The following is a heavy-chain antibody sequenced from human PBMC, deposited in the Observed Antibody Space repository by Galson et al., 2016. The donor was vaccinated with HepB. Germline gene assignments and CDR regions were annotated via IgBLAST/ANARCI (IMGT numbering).Heavy chain of an antibody. J-gene: IGHJ4*02. CDR2: IFYRGST. V-gene: IGHV4-61*08. CDR3: ARLPSPPRRVDF. CDR1: GASVSSAEFY. Sequence: SETLSLTCSVSGASVSSAEFYWSWIRQPPGKGLEWIGYIFYRGSTNYNPSLKSRVTLSVDTFQNQFSLTLSSVTAPDTAIYYLARLPSPPRRVDFWGQGTLVTVSS.